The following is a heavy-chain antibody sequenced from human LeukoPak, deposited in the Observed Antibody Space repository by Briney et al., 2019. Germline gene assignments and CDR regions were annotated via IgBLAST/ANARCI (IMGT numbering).Heavy chain of an antibody. CDR2: INHSGST. Sequence: PSETLSLTCAVYGGSFSGYYWSWIRQPPGKGLEWIGEINHSGSTNYNPSLKSRVTISVDTSKNQFSLKLSSVTAADTAVYYCARASEGILTGYYRRYNWFDPWGQGTLVTVSS. J-gene: IGHJ5*02. CDR1: GGSFSGYY. CDR3: ARASEGILTGYYRRYNWFDP. D-gene: IGHD3-9*01. V-gene: IGHV4-34*01.